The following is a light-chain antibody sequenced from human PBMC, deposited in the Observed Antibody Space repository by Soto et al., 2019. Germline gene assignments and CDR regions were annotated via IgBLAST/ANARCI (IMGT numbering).Light chain of an antibody. J-gene: IGLJ3*02. V-gene: IGLV1-36*01. Sequence: QSVLTQPPSVSDAPRQRVTISCSGSSSNIGNNAVNWYQQLPGKAPKLLIYRNNQRPSGVPDRFSGSKSGTSASLAISGLRSEDEADYYCAAWDDSLSGRVFGGGTKLTVL. CDR3: AAWDDSLSGRV. CDR1: SSNIGNNA. CDR2: RNN.